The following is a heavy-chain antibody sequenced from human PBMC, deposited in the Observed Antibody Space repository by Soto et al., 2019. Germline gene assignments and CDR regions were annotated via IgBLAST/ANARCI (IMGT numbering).Heavy chain of an antibody. CDR2: ISGSGGST. J-gene: IGHJ4*02. D-gene: IGHD1-1*01. CDR1: GFTFSSYS. Sequence: GGSLRLSCAASGFTFSSYSMNWVRQAPGKGLEWVSAISGSGGSTYYADSVKGRFTISRDNSKNTLYLQMNSLRAEDTAVYYCAKDKWSAWNLIWGQGTLVTVSS. CDR3: AKDKWSAWNLI. V-gene: IGHV3-23*01.